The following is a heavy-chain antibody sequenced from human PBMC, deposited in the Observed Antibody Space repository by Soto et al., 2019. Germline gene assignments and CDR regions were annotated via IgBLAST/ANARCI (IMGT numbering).Heavy chain of an antibody. V-gene: IGHV1-18*01. CDR1: GYPFTSYG. Sequence: GGSVKVSFKASGYPFTSYGISLVRQAPGQGLEWMGWISAYNGNTNYAQKLQGRVTMTTDTPTSTAYMDLRSLRSDDTAVYYCARDAATMIVVRWFDPWGQGTLVTVSS. J-gene: IGHJ5*02. D-gene: IGHD3-22*01. CDR2: ISAYNGNT. CDR3: ARDAATMIVVRWFDP.